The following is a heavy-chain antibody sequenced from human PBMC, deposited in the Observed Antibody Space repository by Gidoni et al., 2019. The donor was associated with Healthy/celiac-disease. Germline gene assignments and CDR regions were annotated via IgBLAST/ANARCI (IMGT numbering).Heavy chain of an antibody. Sequence: EVQLVESGGGLVQPGGSLRLSCSASGFTFSRYAMHWVRQAPGKGLEYVSAISSNGGSTYYADSVNGRFTISRDNSKNTLYLQMSSLRAEDTAVYYCVKGRIAAADYYYGMDVWGQGTTVTVSS. CDR1: GFTFSRYA. D-gene: IGHD6-13*01. CDR2: ISSNGGST. V-gene: IGHV3-64D*09. J-gene: IGHJ6*02. CDR3: VKGRIAAADYYYGMDV.